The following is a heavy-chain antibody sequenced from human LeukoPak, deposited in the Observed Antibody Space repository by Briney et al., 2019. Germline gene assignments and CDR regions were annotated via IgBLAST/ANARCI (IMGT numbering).Heavy chain of an antibody. CDR1: GYTFTSYA. Sequence: ASVKVSCKASGYTFTSYAMHWVRQAPGQGLEWMGWINAGNGNTKYSQKFQGRVTITRDTSASTAYMELSSLRSEDTAVYYCAREGDDYGDHGGVYWGQGTLVTVSS. J-gene: IGHJ4*02. D-gene: IGHD4-17*01. CDR3: AREGDDYGDHGGVY. V-gene: IGHV1-3*01. CDR2: INAGNGNT.